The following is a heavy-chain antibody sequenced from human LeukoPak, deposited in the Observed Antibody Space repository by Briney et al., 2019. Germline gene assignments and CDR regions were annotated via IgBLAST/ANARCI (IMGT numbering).Heavy chain of an antibody. CDR3: ARVCRDCYPYTYLYFDY. J-gene: IGHJ4*02. CDR1: GFTFSSYS. Sequence: MPGGSLRLSCAASGFTFSSYSMTWVRQAPGKGLEWVSSISSSSSYIYYADSVKGRFTISRDNAKNSLYLQMNSLRAEDTAVYYCARVCRDCYPYTYLYFDYWGQGTLVTVSS. V-gene: IGHV3-21*01. D-gene: IGHD2-21*02. CDR2: ISSSSSYI.